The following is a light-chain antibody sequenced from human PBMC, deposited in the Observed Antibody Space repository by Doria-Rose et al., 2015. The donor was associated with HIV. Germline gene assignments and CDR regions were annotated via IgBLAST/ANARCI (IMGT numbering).Light chain of an antibody. J-gene: IGLJ3*02. CDR1: SSNIGAGHD. CDR3: QSFDNTLSGFWV. V-gene: IGLV1-40*01. CDR2: GNN. Sequence: QSVVTQPPSVSGAPGQRVTISCTGSSSNIGAGHDVHWYQRVPGTAPKLLIYGNNNRPSGVPDRFSGSKSGTSASLAITGLQAEDEAEYYCQSFDNTLSGFWVFGGGAKLTVV.